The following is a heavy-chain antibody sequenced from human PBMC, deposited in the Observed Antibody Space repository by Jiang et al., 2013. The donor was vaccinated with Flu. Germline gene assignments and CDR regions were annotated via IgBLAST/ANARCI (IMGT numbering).Heavy chain of an antibody. V-gene: IGHV1-18*01. CDR2: ISAYNGNT. CDR1: GYTFTRYG. CDR3: ARDRWAYYDSYGYDS. D-gene: IGHD3-22*01. J-gene: IGHJ4*02. Sequence: SGAEVKKPGASVTVSCKASGYTFTRYGISWVRQAPGQGLEWMGWISAYNGNTNYAQKFQGRVTVTTDTSTSSAYMELRSLRSDDTAVYYCARDRWAYYDSYGYDSWGQGTLVTVSS.